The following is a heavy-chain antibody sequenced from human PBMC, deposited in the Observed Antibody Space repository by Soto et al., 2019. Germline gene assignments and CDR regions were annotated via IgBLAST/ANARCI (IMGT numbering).Heavy chain of an antibody. CDR3: AKGSIEYSASVDN. CDR2: ISARGGSS. CDR1: GFSFSSYA. J-gene: IGHJ4*02. Sequence: EVQLLESGGGLVQPGGSLRLSCAASGFSFSSYAMVWVRQAPGKGLEWVSVISARGGSSYFADSVKGRFTISRDNSKNVFFMEMNSLRAEDTAIYFCAKGSIEYSASVDNWGQGTLVLVSS. D-gene: IGHD5-12*01. V-gene: IGHV3-23*01.